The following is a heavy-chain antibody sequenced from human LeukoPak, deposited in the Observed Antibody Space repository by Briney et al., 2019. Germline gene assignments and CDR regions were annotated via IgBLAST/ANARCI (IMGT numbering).Heavy chain of an antibody. CDR2: INTGNGNT. D-gene: IGHD3-10*01. V-gene: IGHV1-3*04. Sequence: ASVKVSCKTSGYTFTNYGMHWVRRAPRQSPEWMGWINTGNGNTKSSQKFQDRVTLTRDTSASTAYMELNSLSSGDTAVYYCARVPLNDASRHYYPHWGQGTLVSVSS. CDR1: GYTFTNYG. J-gene: IGHJ1*01. CDR3: ARVPLNDASRHYYPH.